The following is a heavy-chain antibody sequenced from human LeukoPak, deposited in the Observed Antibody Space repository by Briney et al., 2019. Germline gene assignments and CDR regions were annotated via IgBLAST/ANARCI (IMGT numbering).Heavy chain of an antibody. Sequence: GASVKVSCKASGYTFTSYGISWVRQARGQGLEWMGWISAYNGNTNYAQKLQGRVTMTTDTSTSTAYMDLRSLRSDDTAVYYCARVRNSGFRYVDSWGQGTLVTVSS. CDR1: GYTFTSYG. CDR2: ISAYNGNT. J-gene: IGHJ4*02. V-gene: IGHV1-18*01. CDR3: ARVRNSGFRYVDS. D-gene: IGHD5-12*01.